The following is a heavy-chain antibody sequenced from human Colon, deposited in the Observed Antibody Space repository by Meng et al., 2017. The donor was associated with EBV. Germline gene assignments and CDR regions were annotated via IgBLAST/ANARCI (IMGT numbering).Heavy chain of an antibody. CDR3: ARNYYFDY. J-gene: IGHJ4*02. CDR2: IYYTGST. V-gene: IGHV4-30-4*01. Sequence: QVRLKGSRPGLVRPSQTLSLTCTVSGGSIDSGDYYWSWIRQPPGKGLEWIGYIYYTGSTYYNPSLKSRVTISMDTSKNQFSLRLSSVTAADTAVYYCARNYYFDYWGQGTLVTVSS. CDR1: GGSIDSGDYY.